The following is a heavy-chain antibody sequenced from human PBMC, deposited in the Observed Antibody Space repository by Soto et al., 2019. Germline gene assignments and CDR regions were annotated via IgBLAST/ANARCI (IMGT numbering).Heavy chain of an antibody. CDR1: GFTFSNAW. J-gene: IGHJ6*02. V-gene: IGHV3-15*07. D-gene: IGHD3-3*01. CDR2: IKSKTDGGTT. Sequence: PGGSLRLSCAASGFTFSNAWMNWVRQAPGKGLEWVGRIKSKTDGGTTDYAAPVKGRFTISRDDSKNTLYLQMNSLKTEDTAVYYCTTDQGIRYYDFWSGYYMKRDYYYGMDVWGQGTTVTVSS. CDR3: TTDQGIRYYDFWSGYYMKRDYYYGMDV.